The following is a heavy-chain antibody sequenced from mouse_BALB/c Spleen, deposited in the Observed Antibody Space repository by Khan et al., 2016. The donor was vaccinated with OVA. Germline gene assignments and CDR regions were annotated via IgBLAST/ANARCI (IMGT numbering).Heavy chain of an antibody. J-gene: IGHJ2*01. Sequence: QVQLQQSGAELARPGASVKMSCKASGYNSTSYTMHWVKQRPGQGMDWIGYINTSSGYPKYNQKLKDKAILTADKSSNTADRQLSSLTSEDSAVYYGARTYGRWGQGTTLTVAT. CDR2: INTSSGYP. CDR3: ARTYGR. V-gene: IGHV1-4*01. CDR1: GYNSTSYT. D-gene: IGHD2-10*02.